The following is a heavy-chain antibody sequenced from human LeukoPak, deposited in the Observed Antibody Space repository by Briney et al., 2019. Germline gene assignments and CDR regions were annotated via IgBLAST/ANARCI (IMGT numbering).Heavy chain of an antibody. J-gene: IGHJ4*02. CDR1: GFTFSSYG. D-gene: IGHD1-14*01. CDR3: AKVRGVAQKVLSGIRYFDY. V-gene: IGHV3-23*01. Sequence: SGGTLRLSCAASGFTFSSYGMSWVRQAPGKGLEWVSAISGSGGSTYYADSVKGRFTISRDNSKNTLYLQMNSLRAEDTAVYYCAKVRGVAQKVLSGIRYFDYWGQGTLVTVSS. CDR2: ISGSGGST.